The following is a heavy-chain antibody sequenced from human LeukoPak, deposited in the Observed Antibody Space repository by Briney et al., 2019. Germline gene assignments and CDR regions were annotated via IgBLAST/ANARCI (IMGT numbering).Heavy chain of an antibody. CDR1: GFIFENYW. D-gene: IGHD3-22*01. J-gene: IGHJ4*02. CDR2: IEQDGSEK. V-gene: IGHV3-7*01. CDR3: ASSFDYDSSFDY. Sequence: GGSLRLSCAASGFIFENYWMNWVRQAPGKGLEWVANIEQDGSEKYYVDSVKGRFTISRDNARNSLYLQMNSLRAEDTAVYYCASSFDYDSSFDYWGQGTLVTVSS.